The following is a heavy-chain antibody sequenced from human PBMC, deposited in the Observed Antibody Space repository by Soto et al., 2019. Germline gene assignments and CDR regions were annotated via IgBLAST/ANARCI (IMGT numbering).Heavy chain of an antibody. CDR2: IYPGDSNV. CDR1: EYSFTNYW. CDR3: ARHGKDYRNSEGGYNWFDP. V-gene: IGHV5-51*01. Sequence: GESLKISCKGSEYSFTNYWIAWVRQMPGKGLDWIGNIYPGDSNVKYSPSFQGQVTLSVDRSINTAYLQWGSLKASDTAVYYCARHGKDYRNSEGGYNWFDPWGQGTLVTVS. J-gene: IGHJ5*02. D-gene: IGHD1-1*01.